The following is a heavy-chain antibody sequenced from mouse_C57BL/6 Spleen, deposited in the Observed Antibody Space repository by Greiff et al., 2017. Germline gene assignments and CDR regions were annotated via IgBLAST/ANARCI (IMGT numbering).Heavy chain of an antibody. Sequence: EVQLVESGGGLVKPGGSLKLSCAASGFTFSGYGMNWVRQAPEKGLEWVAYISSGSSTNYYADTVKGRFPIARDNAKNTLFLQMTSLRAEDTAMYYCARCYDGSSYWYFDVWGTGTTVTVAS. CDR3: ARCYDGSSYWYFDV. CDR2: ISSGSSTN. CDR1: GFTFSGYG. J-gene: IGHJ1*03. D-gene: IGHD1-1*01. V-gene: IGHV5-17*01.